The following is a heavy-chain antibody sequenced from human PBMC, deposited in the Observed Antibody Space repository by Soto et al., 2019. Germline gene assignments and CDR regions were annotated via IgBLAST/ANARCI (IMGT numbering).Heavy chain of an antibody. CDR2: IKQDGSEK. D-gene: IGHD2-2*01. V-gene: IGHV3-7*01. Sequence: GGSLRLSCAASGFTFSSYWMSWVRQAPGKGLEWVANIKQDGSEKYYVDSVKGRFTISIDNAKNSLYLQMNSLRAEDTAVYYCARGPIVVVPAAIDYWGQGPLVTVSS. J-gene: IGHJ4*02. CDR1: GFTFSSYW. CDR3: ARGPIVVVPAAIDY.